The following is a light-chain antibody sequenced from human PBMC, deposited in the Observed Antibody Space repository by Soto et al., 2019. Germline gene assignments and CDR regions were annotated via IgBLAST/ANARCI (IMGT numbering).Light chain of an antibody. V-gene: IGKV3-15*01. CDR2: GAS. CDR1: QSVSSN. CDR3: QQYKNWPRT. Sequence: EIVMTQSPATLSVSPGERATLSCRASQSVSSNLAWYQQKPGQAPRLLIYGASTRATGIAARFSGSGSGTEFPLNISSLQSEDFAVYYCQQYKNWPRTFGQGTKVEIK. J-gene: IGKJ1*01.